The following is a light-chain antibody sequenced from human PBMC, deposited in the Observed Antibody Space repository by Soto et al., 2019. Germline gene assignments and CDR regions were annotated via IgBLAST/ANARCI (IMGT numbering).Light chain of an antibody. CDR2: EIV. J-gene: IGLJ3*02. V-gene: IGLV2-14*01. Sequence: QSVLTRPASVSGSPGRSITISGTGISDGIGAYDRVSWFQQYPGEAPKIIIYEIVHRPSGISNRFSGSKSGNIASLTIFGLQAEDEADYYCTSYTTRGGLWVFGGRTKVTVL. CDR1: SDGIGAYDR. CDR3: TSYTTRGGLWV.